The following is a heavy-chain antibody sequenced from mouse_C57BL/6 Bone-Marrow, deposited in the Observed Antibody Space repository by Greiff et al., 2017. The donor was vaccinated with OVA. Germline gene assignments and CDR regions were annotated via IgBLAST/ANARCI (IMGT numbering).Heavy chain of an antibody. Sequence: EVKLMESGEGLVKPGGSLKLSCAASGFTFSSYAMSWVRQTPEKRLEWVAYISSGGDYIYYADTVKGRFTIARDNARNTLYLQMSSLKSEDTAMYYCTRLLDAMDYWGQGTSVTVSS. CDR3: TRLLDAMDY. V-gene: IGHV5-9-1*02. J-gene: IGHJ4*01. D-gene: IGHD2-1*01. CDR2: ISSGGDYI. CDR1: GFTFSSYA.